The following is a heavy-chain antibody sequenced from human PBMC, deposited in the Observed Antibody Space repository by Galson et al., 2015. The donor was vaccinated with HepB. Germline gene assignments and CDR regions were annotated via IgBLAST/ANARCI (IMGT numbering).Heavy chain of an antibody. J-gene: IGHJ4*02. CDR1: GFIFSNFD. CDR3: AKDLQRSSVWFSVEY. D-gene: IGHD6-19*01. V-gene: IGHV3-23*01. CDR2: VSNGGDRT. Sequence: SLRLSCAASGFIFSNFDMIWVRQAPGKGLEWVSAVSNGGDRTYYADPVKGWFTISRDNAKNTVYLQMHSLRAEDTAVYYCAKDLQRSSVWFSVEYWGQGALVTVSS.